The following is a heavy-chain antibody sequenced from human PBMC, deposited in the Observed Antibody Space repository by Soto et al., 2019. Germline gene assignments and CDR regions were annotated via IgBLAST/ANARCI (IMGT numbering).Heavy chain of an antibody. CDR3: AKALDGDYGFWYFDL. V-gene: IGHV4-4*02. CDR2: IYHSGST. Sequence: QVQLQESGPGLVKPSGTLSLTCAVSGGSISSSNWWSWVRQPPGKGLEWIGEIYHSGSTNYNQSPKSRVTISVAKSKNQVSLKLSSVTAADTAVYYCAKALDGDYGFWYFDLWGRGTQVTVSS. J-gene: IGHJ2*01. CDR1: GGSISSSNW. D-gene: IGHD4-17*01.